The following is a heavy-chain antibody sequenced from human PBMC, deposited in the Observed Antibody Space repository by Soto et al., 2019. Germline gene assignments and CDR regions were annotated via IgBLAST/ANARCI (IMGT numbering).Heavy chain of an antibody. D-gene: IGHD2-2*01. Sequence: QVQLQESGPGLVKPSGTLSLTCAVSGGSFNSNNWWTCVRQPPGKGLEWIGEIIHSGRTNYNPSLKSRGTMSVDECKNQFSLKLNSVTAADTAVYYCAPFPRYCSGTTCYLDSWGRGTLVTVSS. J-gene: IGHJ4*02. CDR2: IIHSGRT. CDR1: GGSFNSNNW. CDR3: APFPRYCSGTTCYLDS. V-gene: IGHV4-4*02.